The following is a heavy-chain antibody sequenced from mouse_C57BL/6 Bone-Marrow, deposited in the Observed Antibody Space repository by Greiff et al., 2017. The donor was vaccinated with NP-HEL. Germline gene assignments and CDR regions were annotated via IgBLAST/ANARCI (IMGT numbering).Heavy chain of an antibody. CDR1: GFNIKDDY. D-gene: IGHD1-1*01. CDR2: IDPENGDT. CDR3: TEYYYGSTWFAY. Sequence: VQLQQSGAELVRPGASVKLSCTASGFNIKDDYMHWVKQRPEQGLEWIGWIDPENGDTEYASKFQGKATITADTSSNTAYLQLSSLTSEDTAVYYCTEYYYGSTWFAYWGQGTLVTVSA. V-gene: IGHV14-4*01. J-gene: IGHJ3*01.